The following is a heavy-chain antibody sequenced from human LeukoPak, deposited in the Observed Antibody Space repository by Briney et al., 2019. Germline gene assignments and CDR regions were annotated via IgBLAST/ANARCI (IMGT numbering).Heavy chain of an antibody. V-gene: IGHV4-30-4*08. Sequence: SQTLSLTCTVSGGSISSGDYYWSWIRQPPGKGLEWIGYIYYTGSTYYNPSLKSRITISEDTFKNQFSLKLNSVTAADTAVYYCAKDRGGGSWWGQGTLVTVSS. CDR1: GGSISSGDYY. CDR2: IYYTGST. J-gene: IGHJ4*02. CDR3: AKDRGGGSW. D-gene: IGHD2-15*01.